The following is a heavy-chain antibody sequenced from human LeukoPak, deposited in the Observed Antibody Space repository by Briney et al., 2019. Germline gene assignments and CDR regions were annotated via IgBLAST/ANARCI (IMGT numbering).Heavy chain of an antibody. V-gene: IGHV3-23*01. J-gene: IGHJ4*02. CDR3: AKFDSWTSSGWWGGVNYFDY. Sequence: HAGGSLRLSCAASGFTFSSYAMSWVRQAPGKGLEWVSAISGSGGSTYYADSVKGRFTISRDNSKNTLYLQMNSLRAEDTAVYYCAKFDSWTSSGWWGGVNYFDYWGQGTLVTVSS. CDR1: GFTFSSYA. D-gene: IGHD6-19*01. CDR2: ISGSGGST.